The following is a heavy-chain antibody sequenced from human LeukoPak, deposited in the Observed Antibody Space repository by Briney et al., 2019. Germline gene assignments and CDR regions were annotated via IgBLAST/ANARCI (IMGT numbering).Heavy chain of an antibody. CDR3: ARGDYGGKFDY. Sequence: PSETLSLTCTVSGGSISSYYWSWIRQPPGKGLEWIGYIYYSGSTNYNPSLKSRVTMSVDTSKNQFSLKLSSVTAADTAVYYCARGDYGGKFDYWGQGTLVTVSS. J-gene: IGHJ4*02. V-gene: IGHV4-59*12. D-gene: IGHD4-23*01. CDR2: IYYSGST. CDR1: GGSISSYY.